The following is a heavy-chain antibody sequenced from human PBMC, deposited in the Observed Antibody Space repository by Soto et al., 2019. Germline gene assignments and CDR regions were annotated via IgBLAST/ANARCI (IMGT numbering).Heavy chain of an antibody. D-gene: IGHD3-10*01. Sequence: ASVKVSCKAPGYTFTSYAMHWVRQAPGQRLEWMGWINAGNGNTKYSQKFQGRVTITRDTSASTAYMELSSLRSEDTAVYYCARDSELLWFGAPEYFDYWGQGTLVTVSS. CDR3: ARDSELLWFGAPEYFDY. CDR1: GYTFTSYA. V-gene: IGHV1-3*01. CDR2: INAGNGNT. J-gene: IGHJ4*02.